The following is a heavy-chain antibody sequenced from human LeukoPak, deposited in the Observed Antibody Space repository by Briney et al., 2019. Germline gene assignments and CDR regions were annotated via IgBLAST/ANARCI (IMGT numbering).Heavy chain of an antibody. CDR3: ARDPERYFDWLKDAFDI. V-gene: IGHV1-8*01. CDR1: GYTFTNYD. J-gene: IGHJ3*02. Sequence: ASVKVSCKSSGYTFTNYDINWVRQATGQGLEWMGWMNPNSGNTGYAQKFQGRVTMTRNTSISTAYMELSGLRSEDTAVYYCARDPERYFDWLKDAFDIWGQGTMVTVSS. D-gene: IGHD3-9*01. CDR2: MNPNSGNT.